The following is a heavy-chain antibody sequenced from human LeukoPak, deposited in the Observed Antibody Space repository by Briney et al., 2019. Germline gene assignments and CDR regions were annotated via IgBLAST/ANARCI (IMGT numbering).Heavy chain of an antibody. Sequence: PGGSLRLSCAASGFTFSRYAMGWVRQAPGKGLEWVSYISVSGASTYDADSVKGRFTISRDNSKNTLYLQMNGLRAEDTALYYCAKDSRFCNGGECYGWFDPWGQGTLVTVSS. D-gene: IGHD2-8*02. CDR3: AKDSRFCNGGECYGWFDP. CDR1: GFTFSRYA. V-gene: IGHV3-23*01. CDR2: ISVSGAST. J-gene: IGHJ5*02.